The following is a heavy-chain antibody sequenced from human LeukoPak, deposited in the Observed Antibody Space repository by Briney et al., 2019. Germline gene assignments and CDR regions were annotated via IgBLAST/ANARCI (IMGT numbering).Heavy chain of an antibody. Sequence: GGSLRLSCAASGFTFSSYGMHWVRQAPGKGLEWVSSISSRSSYINYADSVKGRFTISRDNAKNSLYLQMNSLRAEDTAVYYCARDIIGYCSSTSCSPEVDAFDIWGQGTMVTVSS. D-gene: IGHD2-2*01. CDR3: ARDIIGYCSSTSCSPEVDAFDI. CDR1: GFTFSSYG. V-gene: IGHV3-21*01. CDR2: ISSRSSYI. J-gene: IGHJ3*02.